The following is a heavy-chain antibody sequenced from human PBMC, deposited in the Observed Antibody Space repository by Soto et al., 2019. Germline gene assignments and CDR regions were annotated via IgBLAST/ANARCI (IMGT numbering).Heavy chain of an antibody. CDR3: ARGRSDSARSSFGRRMDV. Sequence: QVQLQESGPGLVKSSETLSLICFVSGEALGSGQSYWNWIRQAPGKGLEWIGKTFGTGATKYSASLKGGVTMSVDTSTIQIALTLTSVTAADSATYFCARGRSDSARSSFGRRMDVWGQGTTVTVSS. V-gene: IGHV4-61*01. D-gene: IGHD3-3*01. CDR1: GEALGSGQSY. CDR2: TFGTGAT. J-gene: IGHJ6*02.